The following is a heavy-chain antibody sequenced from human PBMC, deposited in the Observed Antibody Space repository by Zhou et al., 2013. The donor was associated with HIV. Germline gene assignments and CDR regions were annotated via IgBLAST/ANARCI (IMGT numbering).Heavy chain of an antibody. CDR1: GGSISSYY. V-gene: IGHV4-4*09. D-gene: IGHD6-13*01. CDR3: ASYSSWYLGGMDV. J-gene: IGHJ6*02. CDR2: IYTSGST. Sequence: QVQLQESGPGLVKPSETLSLTCTVSGGSISSYYLSWIRQPPGKGLEWIGYIYTSGSTNYNPSLKSRVTISIDTSKNQFSLKLSSVTAADTAVYYCASYSSWYLGGMDVWGQGTTGHRLL.